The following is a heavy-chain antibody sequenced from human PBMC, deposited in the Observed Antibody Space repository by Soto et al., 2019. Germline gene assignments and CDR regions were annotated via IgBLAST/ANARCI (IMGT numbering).Heavy chain of an antibody. CDR2: ITSTSSPI. CDR3: ARSVGPLDY. D-gene: IGHD3-16*01. Sequence: EVQLVESGGGLVQPGGSLRLSCAASGFTFSHYSMNWVRQAPGKGLEWIAYITSTSSPIHYADSVQGRFTISRDNARNSGHLQMNSLRDEDSAVYYCARSVGPLDYWGQGTLVTVSS. J-gene: IGHJ4*02. CDR1: GFTFSHYS. V-gene: IGHV3-48*02.